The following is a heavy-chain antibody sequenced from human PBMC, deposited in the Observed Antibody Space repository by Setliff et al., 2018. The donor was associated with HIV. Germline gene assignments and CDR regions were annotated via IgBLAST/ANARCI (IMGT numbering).Heavy chain of an antibody. D-gene: IGHD3-16*01. CDR2: INAGNGNT. CDR3: ARGPGAFGGTSVQNFDY. Sequence: ASVKVSCKASGYTFTAYVMHWVRQAPGQRLEWMGWINAGNGNTKYSQKFQGRVTFIRNTSASTAYMELSSLRSEDTAVYYCARGPGAFGGTSVQNFDYWGQGTLVTVSS. CDR1: GYTFTAYV. J-gene: IGHJ4*02. V-gene: IGHV1-3*01.